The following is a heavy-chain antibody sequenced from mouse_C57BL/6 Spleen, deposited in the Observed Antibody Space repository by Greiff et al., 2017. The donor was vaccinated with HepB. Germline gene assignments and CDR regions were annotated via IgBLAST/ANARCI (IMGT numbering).Heavy chain of an antibody. Sequence: QVQLQQPGAELVKPGASVKMSCKASGYTFTSYWITWVKQRPGQGLEWIGDIYPGSGSTNYNEKFKSKATLTVDTSSGTAYMQLSSLTSEDSAVYYCARDYGSSYWFAYWGQGTLVTVSA. J-gene: IGHJ3*01. CDR2: IYPGSGST. CDR3: ARDYGSSYWFAY. D-gene: IGHD1-1*01. V-gene: IGHV1-55*01. CDR1: GYTFTSYW.